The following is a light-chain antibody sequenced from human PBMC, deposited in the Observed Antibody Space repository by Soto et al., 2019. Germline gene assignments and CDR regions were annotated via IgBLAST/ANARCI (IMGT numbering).Light chain of an antibody. J-gene: IGKJ5*01. CDR2: DAS. V-gene: IGKV3-11*01. CDR3: QQRSNWIT. CDR1: QSVSSY. Sequence: IVLTQSPCTMFTSXGQRATLACRASQSVSSYLAWYQQKPGQAPRLLIYDASNRATGIPARFSGSGSGTDFTLTISSLEPEDFAVYYCQQRSNWITFGQGTRLEIK.